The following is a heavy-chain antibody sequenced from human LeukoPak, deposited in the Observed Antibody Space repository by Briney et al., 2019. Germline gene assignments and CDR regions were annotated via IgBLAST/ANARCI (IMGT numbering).Heavy chain of an antibody. V-gene: IGHV4-39*01. CDR3: ARVPGGALNWFDP. D-gene: IGHD1-1*01. CDR2: IYYSRSA. Sequence: SETLSLTCTVSGGSISSSSYYWGWIRQPPGKGLEWIGTIYYSRSAYYNPSLKSRVTISVDTSKNQFSLRLSSVTATDTAVYYCARVPGGALNWFDPWGQGTLVTVSS. CDR1: GGSISSSSYY. J-gene: IGHJ5*02.